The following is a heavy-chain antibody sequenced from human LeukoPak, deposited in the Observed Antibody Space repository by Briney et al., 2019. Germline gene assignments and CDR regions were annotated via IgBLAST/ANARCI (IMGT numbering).Heavy chain of an antibody. CDR3: ARRTVVGATSWFDP. CDR2: IYYSGST. Sequence: SETLSLTCTVSGDAITDDYWSWIRQPPGKGLEWIGYIYYSGSTKYSPSLKSRVTMSLDMSQNQFSLKVTSVTAADTAVYYCARRTVVGATSWFDPWGQGTLVTVSS. CDR1: GDAITDDY. V-gene: IGHV4-59*01. D-gene: IGHD1-26*01. J-gene: IGHJ5*02.